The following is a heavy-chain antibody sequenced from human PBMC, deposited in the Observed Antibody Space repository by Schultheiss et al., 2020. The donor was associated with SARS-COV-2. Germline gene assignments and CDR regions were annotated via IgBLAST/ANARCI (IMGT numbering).Heavy chain of an antibody. Sequence: GESLKISCKGSGYSFTSYWIGWVRQVPGKGLEWMGIIYPGDSDTRHSPSFQGQVTISAEKSISTAYLQWSSLKASDTAMYYCARPGAYSSGWYYFDYWGQGTLVTVSS. V-gene: IGHV5-51*01. CDR2: IYPGDSDT. D-gene: IGHD6-19*01. CDR3: ARPGAYSSGWYYFDY. J-gene: IGHJ4*02. CDR1: GYSFTSYW.